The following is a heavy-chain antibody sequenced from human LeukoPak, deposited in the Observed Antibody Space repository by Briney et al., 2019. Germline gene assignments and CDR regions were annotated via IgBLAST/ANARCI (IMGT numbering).Heavy chain of an antibody. D-gene: IGHD1-14*01. CDR3: ARDRISINALDM. CDR1: GASTSGHY. V-gene: IGHV4-59*11. CDR2: ISHIGST. J-gene: IGHJ3*02. Sequence: PSETLSLTCTVSGASTSGHYLTWIRQPPGKGLEWIGYISHIGSTNYNPSLKSRVTISVDTSKNQFSLKLTSVTAADTAFYYCARDRISINALDMWGQGTMVTVSS.